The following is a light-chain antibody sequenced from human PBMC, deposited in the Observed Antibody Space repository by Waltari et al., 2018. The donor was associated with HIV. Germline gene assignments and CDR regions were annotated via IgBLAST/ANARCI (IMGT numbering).Light chain of an antibody. CDR2: KDT. V-gene: IGLV3-25*03. CDR1: ALPKQY. J-gene: IGLJ1*01. Sequence: SYELTQPPSVSVSPGQTARITCSGDALPKQYVYWYQQKPGQAPEWLIYKDTERPSGIQELLSGASSGTTVKLTISGVQAEDEADYYCHSSGSMGTYVFGTGTKVTVL. CDR3: HSSGSMGTYV.